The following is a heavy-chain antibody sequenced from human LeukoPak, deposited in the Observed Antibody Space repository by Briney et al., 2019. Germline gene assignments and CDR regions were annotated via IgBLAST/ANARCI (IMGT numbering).Heavy chain of an antibody. J-gene: IGHJ4*02. V-gene: IGHV3-48*03. D-gene: IGHD4-17*01. CDR3: ATLYGRDY. CDR2: IGPSGVNI. Sequence: GGSLRLSCAASGLTFCSYEMNWVRQAPGKGLEWVSYIGPSGVNIYYADSVRGRFTISRDNAKSSVYLQMNSLTAEDTAIYYCATLYGRDYWGQGTPVTVSS. CDR1: GLTFCSYE.